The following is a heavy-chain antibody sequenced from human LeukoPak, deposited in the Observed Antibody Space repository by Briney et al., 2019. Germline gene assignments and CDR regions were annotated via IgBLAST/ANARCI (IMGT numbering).Heavy chain of an antibody. Sequence: GGSLRLSCAASGFTFDDYAMHWVRQAPGKGLEWVAVISYDGSNKYYADSVKGRFTISRDNSKNTLYLQMNSLRAEDTAVYYCARPYGDYPDYWGQGTLVTVSS. CDR2: ISYDGSNK. CDR1: GFTFDDYA. J-gene: IGHJ4*02. D-gene: IGHD4-17*01. CDR3: ARPYGDYPDY. V-gene: IGHV3-30*04.